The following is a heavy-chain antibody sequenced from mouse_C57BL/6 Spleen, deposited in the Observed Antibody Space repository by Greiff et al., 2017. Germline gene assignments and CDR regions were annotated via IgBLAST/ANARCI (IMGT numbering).Heavy chain of an antibody. V-gene: IGHV1-64*01. CDR2: IHPNSGST. CDR3: ARRDYGAMDY. D-gene: IGHD2-4*01. Sequence: QVQLKESGAELVKPGASVKLSCKASGYTFTSYWMHWVKQRPGQGLEWIGMIHPNSGSTNYNEKFKSKATLTVDKSSSTAYMQLSSLTSEDSAVYYCARRDYGAMDYWGQGTSVTVSS. J-gene: IGHJ4*01. CDR1: GYTFTSYW.